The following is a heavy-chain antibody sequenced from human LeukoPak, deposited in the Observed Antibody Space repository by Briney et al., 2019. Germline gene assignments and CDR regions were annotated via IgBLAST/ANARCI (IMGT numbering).Heavy chain of an antibody. V-gene: IGHV3-23*01. CDR1: GFTFSSYG. Sequence: GGSLRLSCAASGFTFSSYGMHWVRQAPGKGLEWVSAISGSGGSTYYADSVKGRFTISRDNSKNTLYLQMNSLRAEDTAVYYCAKGSTYYYDSSGSGFQHWGQGTLVTVSS. CDR3: AKGSTYYYDSSGSGFQH. D-gene: IGHD3-22*01. CDR2: ISGSGGST. J-gene: IGHJ1*01.